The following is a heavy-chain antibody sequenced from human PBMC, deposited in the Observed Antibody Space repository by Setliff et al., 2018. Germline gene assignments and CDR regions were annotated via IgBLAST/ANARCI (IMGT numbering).Heavy chain of an antibody. D-gene: IGHD3-10*01. V-gene: IGHV3-53*01. CDR2: LDNDGST. J-gene: IGHJ4*02. Sequence: GALRLSCAASGLTFNSYDMSWVRQAPGKGLEWVSLLDNDGSTYYSDSVKGRFTISRGTSKNTLYLQMSSLRTEDTAVYYCRLWFGELLRDYWGQGTLVTVSS. CDR1: GLTFNSYD. CDR3: RLWFGELLRDY.